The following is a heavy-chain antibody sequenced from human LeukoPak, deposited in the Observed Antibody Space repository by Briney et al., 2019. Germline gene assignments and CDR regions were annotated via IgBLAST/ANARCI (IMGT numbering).Heavy chain of an antibody. CDR2: INPYSGGT. V-gene: IGHV1-2*02. Sequence: ASVMVSCKASGYIFTDYYLHWVRQAPGQGLQYMGWINPYSGGTNYARKFLGRVTMTRDTPTTTAYMELSSLTSDDTAVYFCARGPHPNWFDPWGQGTLVTVSS. J-gene: IGHJ5*02. CDR1: GYIFTDYY. CDR3: ARGPHPNWFDP.